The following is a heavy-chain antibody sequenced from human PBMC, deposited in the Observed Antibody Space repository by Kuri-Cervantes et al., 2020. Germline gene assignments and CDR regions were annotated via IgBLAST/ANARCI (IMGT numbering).Heavy chain of an antibody. CDR1: GFTLNNYW. CDR2: INDDGSST. CDR3: ATEYYSGSSY. V-gene: IGHV3-74*01. J-gene: IGHJ4*02. D-gene: IGHD2-15*01. Sequence: GGSLRLSCAASGFTLNNYWMHWVRQAPGKGLVWVSRINDDGSSTIYADSGKGRFTISRDNAKNTLFLQRNSLRAEDTAVYYFATEYYSGSSYWGQGPWSPSPQ.